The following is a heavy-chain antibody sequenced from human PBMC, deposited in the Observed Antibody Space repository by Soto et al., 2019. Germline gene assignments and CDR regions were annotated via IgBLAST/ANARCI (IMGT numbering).Heavy chain of an antibody. CDR3: ARVIRGAYYNSPLDT. V-gene: IGHV1-2*02. CDR2: INPYSGGA. Sequence: ASVKVSCKASGYTFTGYFMHWVRQAPGQGLEWMGWINPYSGGADYAQSFQGRVTMTRDASISTVYMELSRLRFDDTAVYYCARVIRGAYYNSPLDTWGQGTVVTVSS. J-gene: IGHJ5*02. D-gene: IGHD3-10*01. CDR1: GYTFTGYF.